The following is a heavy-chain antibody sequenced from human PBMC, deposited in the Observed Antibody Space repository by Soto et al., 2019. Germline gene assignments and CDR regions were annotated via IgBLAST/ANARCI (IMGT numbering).Heavy chain of an antibody. V-gene: IGHV3-23*01. CDR3: AKDSWNDSSSNY. J-gene: IGHJ4*02. CDR2: VSGSGGHT. CDR1: GFTFNSYA. D-gene: IGHD3-22*01. Sequence: SWGSLRLSCAASGFTFNSYAMSLIRLAPGRGLEWVSVVSGSGGHTYYAGSVKGRFTISRDNSKNTLFLQMNSLRAEDTAVYYCAKDSWNDSSSNYWGRGTQVTVSS.